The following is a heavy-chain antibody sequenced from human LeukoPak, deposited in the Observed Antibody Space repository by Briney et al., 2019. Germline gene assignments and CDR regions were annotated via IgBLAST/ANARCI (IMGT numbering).Heavy chain of an antibody. CDR1: GYTFTGYY. Sequence: ASVKVSCKASGYTFTGYYMHWVRQAPGRGLEWMGRINPNSGGTNYAQKFQGRVTMTRDTSISTAYMELSRLRSDDTAVYYCARAMAAPDAFDIWGQGTMVTVSS. V-gene: IGHV1-2*06. J-gene: IGHJ3*02. CDR3: ARAMAAPDAFDI. D-gene: IGHD6-13*01. CDR2: INPNSGGT.